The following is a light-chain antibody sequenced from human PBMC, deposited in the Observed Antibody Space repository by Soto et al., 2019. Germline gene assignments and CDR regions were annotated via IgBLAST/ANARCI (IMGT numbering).Light chain of an antibody. Sequence: EIVLTQSPATLSLSPGERATLSCRASQSVGKYLVWYQQKPGQSPRLLIYDASNRATGIPARFSGSGSGTDFTLTISSLEPEDFAVYYCQQRYSWPRTFGQGTKVEVK. CDR3: QQRYSWPRT. V-gene: IGKV3-11*01. CDR2: DAS. CDR1: QSVGKY. J-gene: IGKJ1*01.